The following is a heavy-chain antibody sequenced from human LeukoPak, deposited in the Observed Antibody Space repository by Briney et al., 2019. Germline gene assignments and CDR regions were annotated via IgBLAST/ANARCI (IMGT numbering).Heavy chain of an antibody. CDR1: GGSISSGSYY. V-gene: IGHV4-61*02. D-gene: IGHD6-6*01. J-gene: IGHJ3*02. CDR2: IYTSGST. Sequence: SQTLSLTCTVSGGSISSGSYYWSWIRQPAGKGLEWIGRIYTSGSTNYNPSLKSRVTISVDTSKNQFSLKLSSVTAADTAVYYCASLSSSSDTQAFDIWGQGTMVTVSS. CDR3: ASLSSSSDTQAFDI.